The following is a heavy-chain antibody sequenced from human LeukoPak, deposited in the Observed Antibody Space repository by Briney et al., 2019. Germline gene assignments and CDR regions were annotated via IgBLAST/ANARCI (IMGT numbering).Heavy chain of an antibody. CDR2: IRSKAYGGTT. D-gene: IGHD3-10*01. J-gene: IGHJ4*02. Sequence: PGGSLKLSCTASGFTFGDYAMSWVRQAPGKWLEWVGFIRSKAYGGTTEYAASVKGRFTISRDDSKSIAYLQMNSLKTEDTAVYYCTRESRRGRFDYWGQGTLGTVSS. CDR3: TRESRRGRFDY. V-gene: IGHV3-49*04. CDR1: GFTFGDYA.